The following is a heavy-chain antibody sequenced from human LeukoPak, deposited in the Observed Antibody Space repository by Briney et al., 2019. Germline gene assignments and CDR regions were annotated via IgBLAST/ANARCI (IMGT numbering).Heavy chain of an antibody. CDR3: ARDLESWDFDY. D-gene: IGHD6-13*01. Sequence: SETLSLTCTVSGGSISTSNYYWGWIRQPPGKGLEWIGNIFYSGSTYYNPSLKSRVTISVDTSKNQFSLQLNSVTPEDTAVYYCARDLESWDFDYWDQGTLVTVSS. J-gene: IGHJ4*02. V-gene: IGHV4-39*07. CDR1: GGSISTSNYY. CDR2: IFYSGST.